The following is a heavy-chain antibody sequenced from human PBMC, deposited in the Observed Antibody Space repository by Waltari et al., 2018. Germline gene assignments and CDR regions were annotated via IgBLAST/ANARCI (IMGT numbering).Heavy chain of an antibody. Sequence: QVQLQESGPGLVKPSETLSLTCTVSGGSISSYYWSWIRQPPGKGLEWIGYIYYSGSTNYNPSLKRRVTISVDTSKNQFSLKLSSVTAADTAVYYCARGNGSGYSYGYYYYGMDVWGQGTTVTVSS. D-gene: IGHD5-18*01. CDR1: GGSISSYY. CDR3: ARGNGSGYSYGYYYYGMDV. J-gene: IGHJ6*02. V-gene: IGHV4-59*01. CDR2: IYYSGST.